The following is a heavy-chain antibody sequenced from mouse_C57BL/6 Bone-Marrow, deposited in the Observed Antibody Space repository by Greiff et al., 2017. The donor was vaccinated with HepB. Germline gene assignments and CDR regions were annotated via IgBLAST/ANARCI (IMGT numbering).Heavy chain of an antibody. D-gene: IGHD2-4*01. CDR1: GYTFTSYD. V-gene: IGHV1-85*01. CDR3: ARCPYDYDGAWFAY. Sequence: VMLVESGPELVKPGASVKLSCKASGYTFTSYDINWVKQRPGQGLEWIGGIYPRDGSTKYNEKFKGKATLTVDTSSSTAYMELHSLTSEDSAVYFCARCPYDYDGAWFAYWGQGTLVTVSA. CDR2: IYPRDGST. J-gene: IGHJ3*01.